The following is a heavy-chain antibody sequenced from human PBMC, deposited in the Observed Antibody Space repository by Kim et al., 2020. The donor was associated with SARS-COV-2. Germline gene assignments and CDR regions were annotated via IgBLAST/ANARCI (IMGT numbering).Heavy chain of an antibody. CDR2: ISSSGSTI. J-gene: IGHJ6*03. CDR3: AREGNPRTTGTTGGHNYYYYYYMDV. Sequence: GGSLRLSCAASGFTFSDYYMSWIRQAPGKGLEWVSYISSSGSTIYYADSVKGRFTISRDNAKNSLYLQMNSLRAEDTAVYYCAREGNPRTTGTTGGHNYYYYYYMDVWGKGTTVTVSS. D-gene: IGHD1-1*01. CDR1: GFTFSDYY. V-gene: IGHV3-11*01.